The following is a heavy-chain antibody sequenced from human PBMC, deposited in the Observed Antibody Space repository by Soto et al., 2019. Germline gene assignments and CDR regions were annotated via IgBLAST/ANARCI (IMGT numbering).Heavy chain of an antibody. CDR2: IKQDGSEK. CDR3: ARVWALSGVIV. Sequence: EVQLVESGGGLVQPGGSLRLSCAASGFTFSGYWMTWVRQAPGKGLEWVANIKQDGSEKNYVDSVKGRFTVSRDNAKNSLYLQMNSLTDEDTAVYFCARVWALSGVIVWGQGTLVTVS. V-gene: IGHV3-7*05. D-gene: IGHD2-21*01. CDR1: GFTFSGYW. J-gene: IGHJ4*02.